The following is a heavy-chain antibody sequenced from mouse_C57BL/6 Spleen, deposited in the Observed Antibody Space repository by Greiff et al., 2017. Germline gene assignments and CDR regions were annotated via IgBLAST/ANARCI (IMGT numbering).Heavy chain of an antibody. V-gene: IGHV1-64*01. CDR3: ARGPYYYGSSYDY. D-gene: IGHD1-1*01. Sequence: QVQLKQPGAELVKPGASVKLSCKASGYTFTSYWMHWVKQRPGQGLEWIGMIHPNSGSTNYNEKFKSKATLTVDKSSSTAYMQLSSLTSEDSAVYYCARGPYYYGSSYDYWGQGTTLTVSS. CDR2: IHPNSGST. CDR1: GYTFTSYW. J-gene: IGHJ2*01.